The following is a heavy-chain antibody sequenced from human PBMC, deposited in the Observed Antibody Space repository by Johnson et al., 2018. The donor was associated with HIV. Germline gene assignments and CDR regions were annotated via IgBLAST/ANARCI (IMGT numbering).Heavy chain of an antibody. V-gene: IGHV3-9*01. Sequence: EVQLVESGGGLVQPGRSLRLSCAASGFTFDDYGMSWVRQAPGKGLEWVSGINWNGGSIGYADSVKGRFTISRDNAKNSLYLQMNSLRAEDTALYYCAKQYSSSWYGNAFDIWGQGTMVTVSS. CDR3: AKQYSSSWYGNAFDI. CDR2: INWNGGSI. CDR1: GFTFDDYG. D-gene: IGHD6-13*01. J-gene: IGHJ3*02.